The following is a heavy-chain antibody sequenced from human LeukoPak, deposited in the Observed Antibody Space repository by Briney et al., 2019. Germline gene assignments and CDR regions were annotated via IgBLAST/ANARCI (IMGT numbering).Heavy chain of an antibody. CDR1: GFTFSSYA. Sequence: GRSLRLSCAASGFTFSSYAMHWVRQAPGKGLEWVAVISYDGSNKYYADSVKGRFTISRDNSKNTLYLQMNSLRAEDTAVYYCARDDDGDYALYYYGMDVWGQGTTVTVSS. CDR3: ARDDDGDYALYYYGMDV. V-gene: IGHV3-30-3*01. CDR2: ISYDGSNK. D-gene: IGHD4-17*01. J-gene: IGHJ6*02.